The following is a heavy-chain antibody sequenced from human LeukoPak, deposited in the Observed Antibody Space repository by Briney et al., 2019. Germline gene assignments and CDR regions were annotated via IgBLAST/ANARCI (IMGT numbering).Heavy chain of an antibody. CDR2: ISAYSGNT. Sequence: ASVKVSCKASGYTFTSYGISWVRQAPGQGLEWMGWISAYSGNTNYAQKLQGRVTMTTDTSTSTAYMELRSLRSDDTAVYYCAREHYDFWSGRYYYYYMDVWGKGTTVTVSS. J-gene: IGHJ6*03. V-gene: IGHV1-18*01. CDR1: GYTFTSYG. CDR3: AREHYDFWSGRYYYYYMDV. D-gene: IGHD3-3*01.